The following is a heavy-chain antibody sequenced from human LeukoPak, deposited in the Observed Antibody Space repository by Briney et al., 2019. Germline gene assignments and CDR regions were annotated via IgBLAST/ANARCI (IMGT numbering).Heavy chain of an antibody. V-gene: IGHV4-59*01. CDR2: IYYSGST. Sequence: SETLSLTCTVSGGSINSYYWTWIRQPPGKGLEWIGYIYYSGSTNYNPCLKSRVTISVDTSKNQFSLTLSSVTAADTAVYYCARVRSNSDYWGQGTLVTVSS. CDR1: GGSINSYY. J-gene: IGHJ4*02. D-gene: IGHD3/OR15-3a*01. CDR3: ARVRSNSDY.